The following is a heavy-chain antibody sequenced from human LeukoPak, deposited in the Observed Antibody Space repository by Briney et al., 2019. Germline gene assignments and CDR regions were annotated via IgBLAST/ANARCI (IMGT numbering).Heavy chain of an antibody. Sequence: PGGSLRLSCAASGFTFSSYWMSWVRQAPGKGLEWVSYINSGSYSIYYADSVKGRFTISRDNAKDSVYLQMNSLRAEDTAVYYCARDLGGYNFDYWGQGTLLTVSS. CDR1: GFTFSSYW. J-gene: IGHJ4*02. CDR3: ARDLGGYNFDY. V-gene: IGHV3-48*04. D-gene: IGHD5-24*01. CDR2: INSGSYSI.